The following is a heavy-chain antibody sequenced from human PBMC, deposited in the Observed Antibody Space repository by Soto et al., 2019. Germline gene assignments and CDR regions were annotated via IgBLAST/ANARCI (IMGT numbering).Heavy chain of an antibody. CDR1: GFTFSSYA. V-gene: IGHV3-30-3*01. CDR2: ISYDGSNK. Sequence: QVQLVESGGGVVKPGRSLRLPCAASGFTFSSYAMHWVRQAPGKGLEWVAVISYDGSNKYYADSVKGRFTISRDNSKNTLDLQMNSLGAEDTAVYYCARDENVVVVAATLHWGQGTLVTVSS. CDR3: ARDENVVVVAATLH. J-gene: IGHJ4*02. D-gene: IGHD2-15*01.